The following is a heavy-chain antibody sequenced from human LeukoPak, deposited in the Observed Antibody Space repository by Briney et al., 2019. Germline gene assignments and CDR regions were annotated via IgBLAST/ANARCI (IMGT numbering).Heavy chain of an antibody. D-gene: IGHD4-11*01. CDR1: GFTFSSYE. J-gene: IGHJ4*02. Sequence: KPGGSLRLSCAASGFTFSSYEMNWVRQAPGKGLEWVSSITSSSSYIYYADSVKGRFTISRHNAKNSLYLQLNSLRAEDTAVYYCVRLYDDYTNGHFDSWGQGTLVTVSS. CDR2: ITSSSSYI. CDR3: VRLYDDYTNGHFDS. V-gene: IGHV3-21*01.